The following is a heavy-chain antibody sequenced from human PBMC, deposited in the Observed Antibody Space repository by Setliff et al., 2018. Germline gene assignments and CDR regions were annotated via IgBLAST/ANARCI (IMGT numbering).Heavy chain of an antibody. J-gene: IGHJ5*02. CDR2: INHSGST. CDR1: DGSFSDYY. Sequence: PSETLSLTCAVYDGSFSDYYWSWIRQPPGKGLEWIGEINHSGSTNYKSSLKSRVTISVDTSKNQFSLKVSSVTAADTAVYYCARTTGSTHNWLDPWGPGTLVTVSS. CDR3: ARTTGSTHNWLDP. D-gene: IGHD1-1*01. V-gene: IGHV4-34*01.